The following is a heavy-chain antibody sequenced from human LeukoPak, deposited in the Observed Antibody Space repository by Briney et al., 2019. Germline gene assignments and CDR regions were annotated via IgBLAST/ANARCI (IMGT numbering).Heavy chain of an antibody. CDR1: GFTFSNAW. D-gene: IGHD4-23*01. J-gene: IGHJ4*02. V-gene: IGHV3-15*01. CDR2: MKSKTDGGTT. CDR3: TTEYWGGGTFFDY. Sequence: PGGSLRLSCEASGFTFSNAWISWVRQAPGKGLEWVGRMKSKTDGGTTDYAAPVKGRFTISRDDSKNTLYLKMNSLKTEDTAVYYCTTEYWGGGTFFDYWGQGTLVTVSS.